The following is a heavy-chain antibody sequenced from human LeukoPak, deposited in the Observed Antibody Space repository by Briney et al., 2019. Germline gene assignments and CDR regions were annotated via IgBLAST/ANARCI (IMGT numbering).Heavy chain of an antibody. J-gene: IGHJ5*02. Sequence: ASVKVSCKASGYTFTSYYMHWVRQAPGQGLEWMVIINPSGGSTSYAQKFQGRVTMTRDTSTSTVYMELSSLRSEDTAVYYCARGIVVVPAAMGLSWFDPWGQGTLVTVSS. D-gene: IGHD2-2*01. CDR3: ARGIVVVPAAMGLSWFDP. CDR1: GYTFTSYY. CDR2: INPSGGST. V-gene: IGHV1-46*03.